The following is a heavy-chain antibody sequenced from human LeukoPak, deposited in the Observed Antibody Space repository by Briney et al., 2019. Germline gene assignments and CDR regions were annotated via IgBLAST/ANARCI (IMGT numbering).Heavy chain of an antibody. CDR1: GFTFSSYE. CDR2: ISSSGSTI. CDR3: AREPVEATLDY. J-gene: IGHJ4*02. D-gene: IGHD5-24*01. V-gene: IGHV3-48*03. Sequence: QPGGSLRLSCAASGFTFSSYEVEWVRQAPGKGLEWVSYISSSGSTIYYADSVKGRFTISRDNAKNSLYLQMNSLRAEDTAVYYCAREPVEATLDYWGQGTLVTVSS.